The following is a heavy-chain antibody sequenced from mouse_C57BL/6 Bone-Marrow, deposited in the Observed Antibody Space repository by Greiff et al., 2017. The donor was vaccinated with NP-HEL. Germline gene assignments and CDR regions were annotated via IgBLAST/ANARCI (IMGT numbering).Heavy chain of an antibody. V-gene: IGHV1-76*01. Sequence: QVQLQQSGAELVRPGASVKLSCKASGYTFTDYYINWVKQRPGQGLEWIARIYPGSGNTYYNEKFKGKATLTAEKSSSTAYMQLSSLTSEDSAVYFCARGGYDGYYYCWGQGTTLTVSS. D-gene: IGHD2-3*01. CDR3: ARGGYDGYYYC. CDR1: GYTFTDYY. CDR2: IYPGSGNT. J-gene: IGHJ2*01.